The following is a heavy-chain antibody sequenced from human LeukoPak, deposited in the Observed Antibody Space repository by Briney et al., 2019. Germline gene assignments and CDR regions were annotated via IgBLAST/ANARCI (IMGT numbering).Heavy chain of an antibody. V-gene: IGHV3-21*01. CDR2: ISSSGTYI. D-gene: IGHD3-10*01. CDR3: ARVTVEGPGSPPYFDY. J-gene: IGHJ4*02. Sequence: PGGSLRLSCAASGFTFSTYGMNWVRQAPGKGLEWVSSISSSGTYIYYADSVKGRFTISRDNAKNSLYLQMNSLRAEDTAVYYCARVTVEGPGSPPYFDYWGQGTLVTVSS. CDR1: GFTFSTYG.